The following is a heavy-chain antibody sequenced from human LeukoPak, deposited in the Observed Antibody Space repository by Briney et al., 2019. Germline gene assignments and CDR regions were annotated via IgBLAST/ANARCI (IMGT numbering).Heavy chain of an antibody. V-gene: IGHV4-59*08. CDR1: GGSISSYY. D-gene: IGHD2-2*01. CDR3: ARLVVVPAATDASYYYYMDV. J-gene: IGHJ6*03. Sequence: SETLSLTCTVSGGSISSYYWSWIRQPPGKGLEWIGYIYYSGGTNYNPSLKSRVTISVDTSKNQFSLKLSSATAADTAVYYCARLVVVPAATDASYYYYMDVWGKGTTVTVSS. CDR2: IYYSGGT.